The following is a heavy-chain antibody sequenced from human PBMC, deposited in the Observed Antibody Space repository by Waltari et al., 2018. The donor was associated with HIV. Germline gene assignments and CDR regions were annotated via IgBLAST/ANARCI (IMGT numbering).Heavy chain of an antibody. CDR3: AKEVVALPHYYYYGLDV. D-gene: IGHD2-15*01. J-gene: IGHJ6*02. V-gene: IGHV3-48*04. Sequence: EVQLVESGGGLVQPGGSLRLSCAASGFTFSSYSMNWFRQAPGKGLEWVAYIRSTSNTIYYADSVKGRFTVSRDNAKNSLSLQMNSLRAEDTAVYFCAKEVVALPHYYYYGLDVWGQGTTVTVSS. CDR2: IRSTSNTI. CDR1: GFTFSSYS.